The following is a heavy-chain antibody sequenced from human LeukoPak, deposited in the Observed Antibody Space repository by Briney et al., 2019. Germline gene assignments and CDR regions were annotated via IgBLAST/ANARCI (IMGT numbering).Heavy chain of an antibody. J-gene: IGHJ2*01. CDR3: ATEGRGANYWYFDL. V-gene: IGHV1-24*01. CDR1: GYSLTELS. Sequence: ASVKVSCKVSGYSLTELSMHWVRQAPEKGLEWMGGFDPEQGKTIYAQKFQDRVILTEDTSRDTVYMDLSGLTYEDTAVYFCATEGRGANYWYFDLRGRGTLVTVSS. CDR2: FDPEQGKT. D-gene: IGHD3-10*01.